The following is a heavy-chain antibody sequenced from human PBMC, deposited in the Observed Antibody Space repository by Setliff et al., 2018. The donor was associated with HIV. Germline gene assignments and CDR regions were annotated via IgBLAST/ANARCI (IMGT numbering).Heavy chain of an antibody. D-gene: IGHD4-17*01. CDR1: GGTFSNYA. Sequence: SVKVSCKASGGTFSNYAISWVRQAPGQGLEWMGGIMPVLGITERSPKFRHRLTITADESTNTVHMELSSLTSEDTAVYYCARGDEYGGNPATYYFSYYMAVWGKGTTVTVSS. V-gene: IGHV1-69*10. CDR2: IMPVLGIT. J-gene: IGHJ6*03. CDR3: ARGDEYGGNPATYYFSYYMAV.